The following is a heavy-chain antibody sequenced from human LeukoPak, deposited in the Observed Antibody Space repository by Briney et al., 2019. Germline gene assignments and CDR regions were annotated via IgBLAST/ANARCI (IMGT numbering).Heavy chain of an antibody. V-gene: IGHV4-34*01. CDR3: ASGSSTSPNTFDY. CDR2: INHSGST. D-gene: IGHD2-2*01. J-gene: IGHJ4*02. Sequence: SETLSLTCAVYGGSFSGYYWSWIRQPPGKGLEWIGEINHSGSTNYNPSLKSRVTISVDTSKNQFSLKLSSVTAADTAVYYCASGSSTSPNTFDYWGQGTLVTVSS. CDR1: GGSFSGYY.